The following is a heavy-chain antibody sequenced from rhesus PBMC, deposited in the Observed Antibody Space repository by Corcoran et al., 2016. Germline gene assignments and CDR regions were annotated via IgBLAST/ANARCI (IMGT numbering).Heavy chain of an antibody. CDR2: IYGVVGTN. V-gene: IGHV4S14*01. J-gene: IGHJ5-1*01. CDR1: GYSISSGYY. CDR3: ARDPDNRFDV. Sequence: QVQLQESGPGLVKPSETLSLTCAVSGYSISSGYYWNWIRQPPGKGLEGIGSIYGVVGTNSLTPSLKIRVTLSVDTSKNQFSLKLSSVTAADTAVYYCARDPDNRFDVWGPGVLVTVSS.